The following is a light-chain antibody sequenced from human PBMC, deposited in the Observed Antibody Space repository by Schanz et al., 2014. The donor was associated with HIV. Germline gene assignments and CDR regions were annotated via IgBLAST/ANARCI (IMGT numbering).Light chain of an antibody. CDR2: GVY. V-gene: IGKV3-15*01. CDR1: QRVSNN. J-gene: IGKJ3*01. Sequence: EIVMTQSPGTLSVSPGERATLSCRARQRVSNNLAWYQQKPGQGPRLLIYGVYTRFNCIPARFSGSGSVTEFILTISSLQSAAVATYYCQKYNSAPLTFGPGTKVDIK. CDR3: QKYNSAPLT.